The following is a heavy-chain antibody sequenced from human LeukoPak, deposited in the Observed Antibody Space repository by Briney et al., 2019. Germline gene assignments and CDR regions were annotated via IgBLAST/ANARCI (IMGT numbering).Heavy chain of an antibody. Sequence: SETLSLTCTVSGGSISSYYWSWIRQPAGKGLEWIGRIYTSGSTNYNPSLKSRVTISVDTSKNQFSLKLSSVTAADTAVYYCATLGYYGSGSYRDYWGQGTLVTVSS. V-gene: IGHV4-4*07. CDR3: ATLGYYGSGSYRDY. CDR1: GGSISSYY. J-gene: IGHJ4*02. D-gene: IGHD3-10*01. CDR2: IYTSGST.